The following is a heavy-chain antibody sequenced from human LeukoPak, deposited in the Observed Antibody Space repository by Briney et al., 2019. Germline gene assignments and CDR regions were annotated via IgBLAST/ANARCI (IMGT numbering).Heavy chain of an antibody. V-gene: IGHV3-74*01. CDR3: ARDYGDLRKGYYGMDV. D-gene: IGHD4-17*01. J-gene: IGHJ6*02. CDR2: INSDGSST. CDR1: GFTFSSYW. Sequence: QTGGSLRLSCAASGFTFSSYWMHWVRQAPGKGLVWVSRINSDGSSTSYADSVKGRFTISRDNAKNTLYLQMNSLRAEDTAVYYCARDYGDLRKGYYGMDVWGQGTTVTVSS.